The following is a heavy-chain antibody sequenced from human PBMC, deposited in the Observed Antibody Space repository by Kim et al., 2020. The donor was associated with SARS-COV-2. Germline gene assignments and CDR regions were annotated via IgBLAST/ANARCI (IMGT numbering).Heavy chain of an antibody. D-gene: IGHD5-18*01. CDR3: ATVVWIQLSWAIDY. CDR2: FDPEDGET. V-gene: IGHV1-24*01. Sequence: ASVKVSCKISGYTLTELSMHWVRQAPGKGLEWMGGFDPEDGETIYAQKFQGRVTMTEDTSTDTAYMELSSLRSEDTAVYYCATVVWIQLSWAIDYWGQGTLVTVSS. CDR1: GYTLTELS. J-gene: IGHJ4*02.